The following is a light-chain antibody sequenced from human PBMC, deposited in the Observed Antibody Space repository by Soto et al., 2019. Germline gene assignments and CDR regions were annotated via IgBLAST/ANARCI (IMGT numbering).Light chain of an antibody. CDR1: QSLSSN. J-gene: IGKJ1*01. CDR3: QQYNKGWT. V-gene: IGKV3-15*01. CDR2: SAS. Sequence: EIVMTQSPATLSVSPGETATLSCRASQSLSSNLAWYQQKPGQAPRLLIYSASTRATGIPGRFSGSGSGTEFPLTISSLQSEDFALYYCQQYNKGWTFGQGTKLEIK.